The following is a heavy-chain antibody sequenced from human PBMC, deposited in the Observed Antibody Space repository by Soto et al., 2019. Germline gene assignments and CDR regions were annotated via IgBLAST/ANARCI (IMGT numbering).Heavy chain of an antibody. Sequence: QVQLQQWGAGLLKPSETLSLTCDVYCGSFSGYYWIWLRQPPGKGREWLGELNHSGSTNYNPSLKRRVTISVDTSKNQFSLKLSAVTAADTAVYYCARSPPRYCSGGSCYGRLGVWGQGTLVTVSS. CDR1: CGSFSGYY. CDR3: ARSPPRYCSGGSCYGRLGV. J-gene: IGHJ4*02. D-gene: IGHD2-15*01. CDR2: LNHSGST. V-gene: IGHV4-34*01.